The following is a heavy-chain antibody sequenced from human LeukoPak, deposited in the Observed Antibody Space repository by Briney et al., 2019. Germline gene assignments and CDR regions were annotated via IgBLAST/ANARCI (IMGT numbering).Heavy chain of an antibody. CDR3: ARENTLVRGTRNPFDY. CDR1: GDSVSSNDAA. D-gene: IGHD3-10*01. Sequence: SQTLSLTCAISGDSVSSNDAAWNWNRQSPSRGLEWRGRTFYRSKWYYDSAVSVKSRITINPDTSKNQFSLQLNSVTPEDTAVYYCARENTLVRGTRNPFDYWGRGTLVTVSS. J-gene: IGHJ4*02. V-gene: IGHV6-1*01. CDR2: TFYRSKWYY.